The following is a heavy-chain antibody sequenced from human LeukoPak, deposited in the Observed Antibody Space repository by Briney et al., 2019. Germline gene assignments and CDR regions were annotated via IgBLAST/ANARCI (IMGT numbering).Heavy chain of an antibody. V-gene: IGHV5-51*01. J-gene: IGHJ5*02. D-gene: IGHD5-18*01. CDR1: GYSFTSYW. CDR2: IYPGDSDT. CDR3: ARPTSGIQLWDRGYNWFDP. Sequence: GESLKISCKGSGYSFTSYWIGWVRQMPGKGLEWMGIIYPGDSDTRYSPSFQGQVTISADKSISTAYLQCSSLKASDTAMYYCARPTSGIQLWDRGYNWFDPWGQGTLVTVSS.